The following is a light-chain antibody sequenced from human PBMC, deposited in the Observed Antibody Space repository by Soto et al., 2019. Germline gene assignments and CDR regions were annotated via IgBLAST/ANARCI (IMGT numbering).Light chain of an antibody. CDR1: LSVSSD. CDR2: GAS. Sequence: EIVMTQSPATLSVSPGERATFSCRASLSVSSDLAWYQQNPVQAPRLLIYGASTRATGIPARFSGSGSGTEFTLTISSLQSEDFAVYYWQQDSNWPLTFGGGTKVEIK. V-gene: IGKV3-15*01. J-gene: IGKJ4*01. CDR3: QQDSNWPLT.